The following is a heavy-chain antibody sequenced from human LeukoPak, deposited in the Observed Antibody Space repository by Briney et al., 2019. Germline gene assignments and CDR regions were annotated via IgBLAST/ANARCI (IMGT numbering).Heavy chain of an antibody. CDR2: IKSKTDGGTT. Sequence: AGGSLRLSRAASGFTFSNAWMSWVRQAPGKGLEWVGRIKSKTDGGTTDYAAPVKGRFTISRDDSKNTLYLQMNSLKTEDTAVYYCTTDTDYGDSYFDYWGQGTLVTVSS. CDR3: TTDTDYGDSYFDY. CDR1: GFTFSNAW. V-gene: IGHV3-15*01. D-gene: IGHD4-17*01. J-gene: IGHJ4*02.